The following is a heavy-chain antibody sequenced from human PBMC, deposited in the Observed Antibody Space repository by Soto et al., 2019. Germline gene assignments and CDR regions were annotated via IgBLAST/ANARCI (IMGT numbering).Heavy chain of an antibody. D-gene: IGHD3-22*01. CDR2: IIPIFGTA. CDR3: ARALGRVMHYYDSSGYYGYFDY. Sequence: ASVKVSCKASGGTFSSYAISWVRQAPGQGLEWMGGIIPIFGTANYAQKFQGRVTITADESTSTAYMELSSLRSEDTAVYYCARALGRVMHYYDSSGYYGYFDYWGQGTLVTVSS. J-gene: IGHJ4*02. CDR1: GGTFSSYA. V-gene: IGHV1-69*13.